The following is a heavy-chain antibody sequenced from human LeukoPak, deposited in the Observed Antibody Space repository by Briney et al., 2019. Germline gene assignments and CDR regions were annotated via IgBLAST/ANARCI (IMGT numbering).Heavy chain of an antibody. D-gene: IGHD3-22*01. Sequence: GGSLRLSCAASGFTFSSYWMHWARQAPGKGLVWVSRINSDGSSTSYADSVKGRFTISRDNAKNTLYLQMNSLRAEDTAVYYCARAHDGSGYYLGYWGQGTLVTVSS. CDR2: INSDGSST. J-gene: IGHJ4*02. V-gene: IGHV3-74*01. CDR3: ARAHDGSGYYLGY. CDR1: GFTFSSYW.